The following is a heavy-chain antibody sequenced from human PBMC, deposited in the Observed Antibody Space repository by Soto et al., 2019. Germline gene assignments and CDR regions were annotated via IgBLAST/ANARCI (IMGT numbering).Heavy chain of an antibody. CDR2: ISPSGSP. CDR1: GGSFGGYY. J-gene: IGHJ4*02. D-gene: IGHD6-13*01. CDR3: ARGGGAAPGT. Sequence: QVHLQQWGAGLLKPSETLCLTCTVYGGSFGGYYWTWIRQPPAEGLEWIGEISPSGSPNYNPSLRSRVTVSVDTSMNHFSLKLSSVTAADTAVYYCARGGGAAPGTWGQGTLVTVSS. V-gene: IGHV4-34*01.